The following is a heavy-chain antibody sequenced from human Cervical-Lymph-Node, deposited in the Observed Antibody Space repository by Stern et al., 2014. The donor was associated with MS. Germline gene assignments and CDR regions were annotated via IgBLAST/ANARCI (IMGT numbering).Heavy chain of an antibody. CDR3: ATRNIGTRGY. CDR1: GFTVSNHY. Sequence: EVHLVASGGGLVQPGGSLRLSCAASGFTVSNHYLTWVRQGPGMGLEWVSLIYSGGNTYYADSVKGRFTISRDNSKNTLYLQMNSLRPEDTAVYYCATRNIGTRGYWGQGALVTVSS. V-gene: IGHV3-66*02. CDR2: IYSGGNT. J-gene: IGHJ4*02. D-gene: IGHD6-6*01.